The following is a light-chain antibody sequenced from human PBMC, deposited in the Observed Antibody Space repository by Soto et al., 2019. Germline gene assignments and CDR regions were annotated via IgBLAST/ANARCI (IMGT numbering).Light chain of an antibody. CDR1: KSISTW. CDR2: DAY. CDR3: QQYESYSPLT. Sequence: DIQMTQSPSTLSASVRDRVTITCRASKSISTWVAWYQQKPGKAPKLLIYDAYSLESGVPSRFSGRRSGTEFTLTIAGLQPEDFATYYCQQYESYSPLTFGGGTKVDIK. J-gene: IGKJ4*01. V-gene: IGKV1-5*01.